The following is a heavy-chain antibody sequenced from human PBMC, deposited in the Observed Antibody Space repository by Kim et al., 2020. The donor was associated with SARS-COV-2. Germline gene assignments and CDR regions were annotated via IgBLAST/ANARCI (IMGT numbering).Heavy chain of an antibody. J-gene: IGHJ4*02. V-gene: IGHV4-4*02. CDR2: IYHSGST. Sequence: SETLSLTCAVSGGSISSSNWWSWVRQPPGKGLEWIGEIYHSGSTNYNPSLKSRVTISVDKSKNQFSLKLSSVTAADTAVYYCARLPEDGTTFHFDYWGQGTLVTVSS. CDR1: GGSISSSNW. D-gene: IGHD4-17*01. CDR3: ARLPEDGTTFHFDY.